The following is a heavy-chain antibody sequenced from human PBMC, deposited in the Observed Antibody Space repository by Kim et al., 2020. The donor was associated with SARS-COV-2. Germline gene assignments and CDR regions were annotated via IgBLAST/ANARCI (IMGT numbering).Heavy chain of an antibody. CDR2: ISGSGGST. V-gene: IGHV3-23*01. J-gene: IGHJ4*02. CDR3: AKFSDILTGYFDY. CDR1: GFTFSSYA. Sequence: GGSLRLSCAASGFTFSSYAMSWVRQAPGKGLEWVSAISGSGGSTYYVDSVKGRFTISRDNSKNTLYLQMNSLRAEDTAVYYCAKFSDILTGYFDYWGQGTLVTVSS. D-gene: IGHD3-9*01.